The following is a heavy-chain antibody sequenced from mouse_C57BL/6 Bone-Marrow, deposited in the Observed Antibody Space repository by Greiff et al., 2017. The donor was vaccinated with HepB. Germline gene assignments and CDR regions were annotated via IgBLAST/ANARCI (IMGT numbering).Heavy chain of an antibody. J-gene: IGHJ3*01. CDR1: GYTFTDYE. D-gene: IGHD2-5*01. V-gene: IGHV1-15*01. CDR2: IDPETGGT. Sequence: VQLQESGAELVRPGASVTLSCKASGYTFTDYELHWVKQTPVHGLEWIGAIDPETGGTAYNQKFKGKAILTADKSSSTAYMELSSLTSADSAVCDCTRSRGSNYDAYWGQGTLVTVSA. CDR3: TRSRGSNYDAY.